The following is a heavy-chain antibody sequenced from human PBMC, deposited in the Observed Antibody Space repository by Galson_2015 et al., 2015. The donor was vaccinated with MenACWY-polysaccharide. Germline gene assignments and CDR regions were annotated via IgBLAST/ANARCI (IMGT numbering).Heavy chain of an antibody. CDR1: GASIRSSGYY. CDR2: TSCDGGI. V-gene: IGHV4-31*03. CDR3: ARGGRAVSNRNWFDP. D-gene: IGHD3-16*01. J-gene: IGHJ5*02. Sequence: LSLTCTVSGASIRSSGYYWGRIRQHPGKGLEWIASTSCDGGIYYNPSLKGRVTISLDTPKNQFSLWLNSVTAADTAVYYCARGGRAVSNRNWFDPWGQGTLVTVSS.